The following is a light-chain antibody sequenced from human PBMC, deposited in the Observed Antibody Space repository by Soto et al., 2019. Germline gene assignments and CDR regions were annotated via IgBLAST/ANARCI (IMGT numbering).Light chain of an antibody. Sequence: SYELTQPPSVSVAPGKTARITCGGNNIGSKSVHWYQQKPGQAPVLVIYYDSDRPSGIPERFSGSNSGNTATLTISRVEAGEEADYYGQVWDSSSDHVVFGGGTKLTVL. CDR3: QVWDSSSDHVV. J-gene: IGLJ2*01. V-gene: IGLV3-21*04. CDR1: NIGSKS. CDR2: YDS.